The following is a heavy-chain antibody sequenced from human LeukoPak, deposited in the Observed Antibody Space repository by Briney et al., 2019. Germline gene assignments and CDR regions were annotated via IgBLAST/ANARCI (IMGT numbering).Heavy chain of an antibody. Sequence: PGGSLRLSCAASGFTFSSYWMSWVRQAPGKGLEWVADIKEDGSEKYYVDSVKGRFTISRDNSKNTLYLQMNSLRAEDTAVYYCARGGNPIVVVPAAYFDYWGQGTLVTVSS. V-gene: IGHV3-7*01. CDR2: IKEDGSEK. CDR1: GFTFSSYW. J-gene: IGHJ4*02. D-gene: IGHD2-2*01. CDR3: ARGGNPIVVVPAAYFDY.